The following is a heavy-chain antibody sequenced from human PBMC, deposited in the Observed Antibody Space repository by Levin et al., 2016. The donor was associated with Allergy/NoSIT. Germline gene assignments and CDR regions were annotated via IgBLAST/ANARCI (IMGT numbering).Heavy chain of an antibody. J-gene: IGHJ4*02. V-gene: IGHV3-23*01. CDR2: ISVSGGST. CDR1: GFTFSSYV. CDR3: ARPTVVSSSGSRLSFFNS. Sequence: GGSLRLSCAASGFTFSSYVMSWVRQAPGKGLEWVSSISVSGGSTYYADSVKGRFTISRDDSKNTLYLQMNSLRAEDTAVYYCARPTVVSSSGSRLSFFNSWGQGTLVTVSS. D-gene: IGHD6-19*01.